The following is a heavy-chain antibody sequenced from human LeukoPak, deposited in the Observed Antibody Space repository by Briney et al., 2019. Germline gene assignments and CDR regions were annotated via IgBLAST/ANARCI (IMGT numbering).Heavy chain of an antibody. Sequence: SETLSLTCAVYGGSFSGYYWSWIRQPPGKGLEWIGEINHSGSTNYNPSLKSRVTISVDTSKNQFSLKLSSVTAADTAVYYCAKYIAAAGRDAFDIWGQGTMVAVSS. CDR3: AKYIAAAGRDAFDI. J-gene: IGHJ3*02. CDR1: GGSFSGYY. D-gene: IGHD6-13*01. V-gene: IGHV4-34*01. CDR2: INHSGST.